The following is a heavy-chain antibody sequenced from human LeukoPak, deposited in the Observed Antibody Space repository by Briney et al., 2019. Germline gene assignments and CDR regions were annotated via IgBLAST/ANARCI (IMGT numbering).Heavy chain of an antibody. CDR3: AREYYDFWGGYLCDF. Sequence: ASVTLSCTSSGSSFTSYGIGWVRQAPGQGLEWMGGTTAYNGNTNYAHKHQGRVTMTTDTSTSTAYVELRSLRSDGMAVYYCAREYYDFWGGYLCDFGGQGTLVTVSS. J-gene: IGHJ1*01. CDR1: GSSFTSYG. V-gene: IGHV1-18*03. D-gene: IGHD3-3*01. CDR2: TTAYNGNT.